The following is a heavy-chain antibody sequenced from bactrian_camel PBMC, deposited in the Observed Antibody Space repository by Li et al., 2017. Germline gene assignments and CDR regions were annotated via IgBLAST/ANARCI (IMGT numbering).Heavy chain of an antibody. D-gene: IGHD2*01. Sequence: VQLVESGGGSVQPGGSLRLSCTATGFTFEDVHAAWYRQAPGRRCELVSAFYRDGDTYYSRSVKGRFTISHDNAKSTLYLQMNNLKPEDTAMYYCAAGARRSQYDKNNGIVPGYADFGYWGRGTQVTVS. CDR2: FYRDGDT. CDR3: AAGARRSQYDKNNGIVPGYADFGY. CDR1: GFTFEDVH. J-gene: IGHJ4*01. V-gene: IGHV3-1*01.